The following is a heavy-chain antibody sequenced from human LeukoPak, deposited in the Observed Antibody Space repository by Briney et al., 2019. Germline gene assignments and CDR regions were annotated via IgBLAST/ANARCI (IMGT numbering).Heavy chain of an antibody. D-gene: IGHD1-26*01. CDR2: IRYDGSNK. V-gene: IGHV3-30*02. Sequence: PGGSLRLSCAASGFTFSTYGMHWVRQAPGKGLEWVAFIRYDGSNKYYADSVKGRFTISRDNSKNTLYLQMNSLRAEDTAVYYCARGKGYGRSYYFDYWGQGTLVTVSS. CDR3: ARGKGYGRSYYFDY. CDR1: GFTFSTYG. J-gene: IGHJ4*02.